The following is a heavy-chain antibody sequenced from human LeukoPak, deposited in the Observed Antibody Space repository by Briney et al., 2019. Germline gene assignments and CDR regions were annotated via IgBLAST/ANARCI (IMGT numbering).Heavy chain of an antibody. V-gene: IGHV1-2*04. J-gene: IGHJ4*02. CDR2: INPNNGGT. CDR1: GYTFTGYY. CDR3: ARGSSSWYGFNYFDY. Sequence: GASVKVSCKASGYTFTGYYIHWVRQAPGQGLDWMGRINPNNGGTNYAQKFQGWVTMTRDTSISTAYMELSRLRSDDTAVYYCARGSSSWYGFNYFDYWGQGTLVTVSS. D-gene: IGHD6-13*01.